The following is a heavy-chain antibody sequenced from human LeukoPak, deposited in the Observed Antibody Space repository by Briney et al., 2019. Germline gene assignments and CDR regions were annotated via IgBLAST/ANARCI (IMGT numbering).Heavy chain of an antibody. CDR2: IYYSWGM. J-gene: IGHJ4*02. CDR3: ARNVTAGFFDH. Sequence: PSETLSLTCAVSGSSITSDYFWGWIRQPPGKGLEWIATIYYSWGMYFNPSLKSRVTVSLDASKNQFSLKMTSLTAADTAIYYCARNVTAGFFDHWGQGIMVTVSS. D-gene: IGHD1-1*01. V-gene: IGHV4-38-2*01. CDR1: GSSITSDYF.